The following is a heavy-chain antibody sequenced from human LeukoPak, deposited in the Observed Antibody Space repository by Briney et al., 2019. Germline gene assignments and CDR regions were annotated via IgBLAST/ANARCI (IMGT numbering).Heavy chain of an antibody. CDR3: AREVVPAADDYYMDV. CDR1: GFTFSSYS. J-gene: IGHJ6*03. CDR2: ISSSSSYI. Sequence: GGSLRLSCAASGFTFSSYSMNWVRQAPGKGLEWVSSISSSSSYIYYADSVKGRFTISRDNAKNSLYLQMNSLRAEDTAVYYCAREVVPAADDYYMDVWGEGTTVTVSS. D-gene: IGHD2-2*01. V-gene: IGHV3-21*01.